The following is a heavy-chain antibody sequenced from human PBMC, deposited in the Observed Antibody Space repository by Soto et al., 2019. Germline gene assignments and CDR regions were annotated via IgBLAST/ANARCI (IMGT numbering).Heavy chain of an antibody. CDR3: AKAGDSSGYYYSVYFDY. Sequence: GGSLRLSCAASGFTFSNSAMSWVRQAPGKGLDWVSSISGSGDSTYYADTVKGRFTISRYNSKSTLYLQMSSLRAEDTAVYYCAKAGDSSGYYYSVYFDYWGQGALVTVSS. CDR2: ISGSGDST. J-gene: IGHJ4*02. D-gene: IGHD3-22*01. V-gene: IGHV3-23*01. CDR1: GFTFSNSA.